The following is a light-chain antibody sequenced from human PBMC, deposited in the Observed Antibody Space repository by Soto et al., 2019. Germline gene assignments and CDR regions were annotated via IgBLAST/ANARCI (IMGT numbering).Light chain of an antibody. J-gene: IGKJ1*01. CDR2: GSS. CDR3: QQYGSSPKT. CDR1: QSVSSSY. Sequence: EIVLTQSTGTLSLSPGERATLSCRASQSVSSSYLAWYQQKPGQAPRHLIYGSSSSATGIPDRFSGSGSGTNFILTINRLVPEDFAVYYCQQYGSSPKTFGQGTKVEIK. V-gene: IGKV3-20*01.